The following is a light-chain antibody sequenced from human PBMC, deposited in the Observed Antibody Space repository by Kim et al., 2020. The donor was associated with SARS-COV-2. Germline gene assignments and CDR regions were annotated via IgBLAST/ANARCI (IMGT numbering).Light chain of an antibody. CDR3: QQFGSSST. CDR2: SAS. CDR1: QSVSNSY. Sequence: LSPGERATLSCRASQSVSNSYVAWYQQKPGQAPRLLISSASSRATGIPDRFSGSGSGTDFTITISRLESEDSAVYYCQQFGSSSTFGGGTKVDIK. V-gene: IGKV3-20*01. J-gene: IGKJ4*01.